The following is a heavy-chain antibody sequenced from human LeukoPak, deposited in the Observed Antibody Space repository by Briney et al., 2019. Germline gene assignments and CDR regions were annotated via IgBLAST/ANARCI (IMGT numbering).Heavy chain of an antibody. CDR2: IDPSGGST. V-gene: IGHV1-46*01. Sequence: GASVKVSCKASGYSFTSYYMHWVRQAPGQGLEWMGIIDPSGGSTNYAQKFQGRITLTRDTSTSTAYMELSSLRSEDTAIYYCASLGSGSSPIIDFDYWGQGTLVTVSS. CDR1: GYSFTSYY. J-gene: IGHJ4*02. D-gene: IGHD3-10*01. CDR3: ASLGSGSSPIIDFDY.